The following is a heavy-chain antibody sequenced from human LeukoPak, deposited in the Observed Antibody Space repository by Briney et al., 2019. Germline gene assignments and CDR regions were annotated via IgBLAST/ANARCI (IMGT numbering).Heavy chain of an antibody. CDR1: EFTFSTYW. J-gene: IGHJ5*02. V-gene: IGHV3-74*01. D-gene: IGHD2-15*01. Sequence: HSGASLRLSCAASEFTFSTYWMHWVRQAPGKGLVWVSRISSDGNTTNYADSVKGRFTISRDNAKNTLYLQMNSLRAEDTAVYYCARDRGYCSGGSCRNWFDPWGQGTLVTVSS. CDR3: ARDRGYCSGGSCRNWFDP. CDR2: ISSDGNTT.